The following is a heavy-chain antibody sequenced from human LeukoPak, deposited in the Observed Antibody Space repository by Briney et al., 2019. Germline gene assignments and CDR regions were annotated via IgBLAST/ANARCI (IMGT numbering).Heavy chain of an antibody. CDR1: GFTVSSNY. J-gene: IGHJ4*02. Sequence: GGSLRLSCAASGFTVSSNYMSWVRQGPGKGLEWVSVIYSGGSTYYADSVKGRFTISRDNSKNTLYLQMNSLRAEDTAVYYCASSTYGDYVFDYWGQGTLVTVSS. D-gene: IGHD4-17*01. CDR2: IYSGGST. CDR3: ASSTYGDYVFDY. V-gene: IGHV3-66*01.